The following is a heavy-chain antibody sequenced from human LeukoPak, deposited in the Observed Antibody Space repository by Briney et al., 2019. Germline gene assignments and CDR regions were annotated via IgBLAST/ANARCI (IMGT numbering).Heavy chain of an antibody. CDR1: GFTFSGYW. J-gene: IGHJ4*02. Sequence: AGGSLRLSCAASGFTFSGYWMGWVRQAPGKGLEWVANIKQDGSEKYYVDPVKGRFTISRDNVKNSLYLQMNSLRAEDTAVYYCARYRGSRSFDYWGQGTLASVSS. CDR3: ARYRGSRSFDY. D-gene: IGHD3-10*01. CDR2: IKQDGSEK. V-gene: IGHV3-7*03.